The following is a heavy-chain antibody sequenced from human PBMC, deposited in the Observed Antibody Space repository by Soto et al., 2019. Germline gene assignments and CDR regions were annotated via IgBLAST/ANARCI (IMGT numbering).Heavy chain of an antibody. CDR1: GFTFSSYA. CDR3: AKDTQYYDFWSGPYYYYGMDV. CDR2: ISGSGGST. Sequence: GSLRLSCAASGFTFSSYAMSWVRQAPGKGLEWVSAISGSGGSTYYADSVKGRFTISRDNSKNTLYLQMNSLRAEDTAVYYCAKDTQYYDFWSGPYYYYGMDVWGQGTTVTVAS. D-gene: IGHD3-3*01. J-gene: IGHJ6*02. V-gene: IGHV3-23*01.